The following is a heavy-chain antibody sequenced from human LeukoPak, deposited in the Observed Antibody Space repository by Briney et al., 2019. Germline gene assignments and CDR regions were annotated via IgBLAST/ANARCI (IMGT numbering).Heavy chain of an antibody. Sequence: GGSLRLSCAAFGFTFDDYAMHWVRQAPGKGLEWVSGISWNSGSIGYADSVKGRFTISRDNAKNSLYLQMNSLRAEDTALYYCAKDLAATIPVGFDYWGQGTLVTVSS. D-gene: IGHD6-13*01. J-gene: IGHJ4*02. CDR1: GFTFDDYA. CDR3: AKDLAATIPVGFDY. CDR2: ISWNSGSI. V-gene: IGHV3-9*01.